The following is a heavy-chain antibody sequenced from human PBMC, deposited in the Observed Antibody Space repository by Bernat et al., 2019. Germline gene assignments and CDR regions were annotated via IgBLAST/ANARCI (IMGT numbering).Heavy chain of an antibody. D-gene: IGHD1-26*01. V-gene: IGHV3-23*01. CDR2: ISGGGASI. J-gene: IGHJ4*02. Sequence: EVQLLESGGGLIQPGGSLRLSCAASGFTFTSYALSWVRQAPGKGLEWVSAISGGGASIYYANSVEGRFTSSRDNSKNTLYLQMNSLRAEDTAVYYCAKRRGLFSEFDYWGQGILVTVSS. CDR1: GFTFTSYA. CDR3: AKRRGLFSEFDY.